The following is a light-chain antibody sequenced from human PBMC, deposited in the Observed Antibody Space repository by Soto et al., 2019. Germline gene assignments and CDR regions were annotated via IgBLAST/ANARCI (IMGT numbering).Light chain of an antibody. CDR3: QQYNNWRT. J-gene: IGKJ1*01. CDR2: GAS. V-gene: IGKV3-15*01. Sequence: EIVMTQSPATLSVSPGERATLSCRASQSISNNLAWYQQKRGQATRLLIYGASTRATGIPARFSGSGSGTEFTLTISSLQSEDFAFYYCQQYNNWRTFGQGTKVEI. CDR1: QSISNN.